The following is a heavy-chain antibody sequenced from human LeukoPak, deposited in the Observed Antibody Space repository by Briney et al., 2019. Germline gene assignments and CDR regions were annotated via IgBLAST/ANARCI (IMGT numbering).Heavy chain of an antibody. J-gene: IGHJ4*02. D-gene: IGHD6-19*01. CDR2: ISYDGSNK. Sequence: PGGSLRLSCAASGFTFSSYGMHWVRQAPGKGLEWVAVISYDGSNKYYADSVKGRFTISRDNFKNTLYPQMNSLRAEDTAVYYCARERAGTIDYWGQGTLVTVSS. CDR1: GFTFSSYG. CDR3: ARERAGTIDY. V-gene: IGHV3-30*19.